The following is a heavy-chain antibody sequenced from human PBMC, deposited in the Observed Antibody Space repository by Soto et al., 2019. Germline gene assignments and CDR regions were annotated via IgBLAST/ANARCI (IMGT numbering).Heavy chain of an antibody. D-gene: IGHD2-15*01. V-gene: IGHV1-69*12. CDR1: GGTFSSYA. Sequence: QVQLVQSGAEVKKPGSSVKVSCKASGGTFSSYAISWVRQAPGQGLEWMGGIITIFGTANYAQKFQGRVTISENEDTTTAYMELSSLRSEYTAVYYCARESRYCSGGSCYFLPCIDYWGQGTLVTVSS. J-gene: IGHJ4*02. CDR2: IITIFGTA. CDR3: ARESRYCSGGSCYFLPCIDY.